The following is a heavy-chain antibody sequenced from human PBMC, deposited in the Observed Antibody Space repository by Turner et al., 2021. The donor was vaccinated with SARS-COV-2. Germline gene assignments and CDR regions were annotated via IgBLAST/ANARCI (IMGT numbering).Heavy chain of an antibody. J-gene: IGHJ4*02. V-gene: IGHV4-39*01. Sequence: QLPESCPGVGKPSETLSLTCTVSVGSIRSYDYYWDWIRQPPGMGLEWFGSMYYSGTTHYNPSLRDRVTISIDTSKNQFSLKVTSVTATDTAVYYCARRGDYWGQGMLVTVSS. CDR1: VGSIRSYDYY. D-gene: IGHD3-16*01. CDR2: MYYSGTT. CDR3: ARRGDY.